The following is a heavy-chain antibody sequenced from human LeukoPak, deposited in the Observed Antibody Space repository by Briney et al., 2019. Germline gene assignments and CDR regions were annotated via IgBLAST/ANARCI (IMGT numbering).Heavy chain of an antibody. V-gene: IGHV3-64*01. Sequence: GGSLRLSCAASGFTFSDYAMHWVRQSPGKELEYVSAISSNGRSIHYANSVEGRFTISRDNSQNTLYLQMDSLRAEDMAVYYCARDSHDILTGYMDVWGKGTTVTVSS. CDR1: GFTFSDYA. CDR3: ARDSHDILTGYMDV. J-gene: IGHJ6*03. CDR2: ISSNGRSI. D-gene: IGHD3-9*01.